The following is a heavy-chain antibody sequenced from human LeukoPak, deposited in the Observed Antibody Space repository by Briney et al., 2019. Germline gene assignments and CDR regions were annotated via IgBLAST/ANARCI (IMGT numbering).Heavy chain of an antibody. D-gene: IGHD3-22*01. CDR3: AREGGDSSGYYHDS. Sequence: PSETLSLTCTVSGGSISSSSYYWGWLRQPPGKGLEWVGSIYYSGSTYYNPSLKSRVTISVDSSKNEVSLKLSSVTAADTAVYFCAREGGDSSGYYHDSWGQGTLVTVSS. CDR1: GGSISSSSYY. CDR2: IYYSGST. J-gene: IGHJ4*02. V-gene: IGHV4-39*07.